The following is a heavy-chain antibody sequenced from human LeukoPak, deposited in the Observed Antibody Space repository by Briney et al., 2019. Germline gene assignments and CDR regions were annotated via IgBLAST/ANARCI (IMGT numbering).Heavy chain of an antibody. Sequence: GGSLRLSCPASGFTLSNFGMNWGRQAPGKGLEWVSYISSSSSAKEYADSVKGRLTISRDNAKKSLYLQLNSLRAEDTAVYYCARGGAARPDYWGRGTLVIVSS. CDR1: GFTLSNFG. D-gene: IGHD6-6*01. V-gene: IGHV3-48*01. CDR2: ISSSSSAK. CDR3: ARGGAARPDY. J-gene: IGHJ4*02.